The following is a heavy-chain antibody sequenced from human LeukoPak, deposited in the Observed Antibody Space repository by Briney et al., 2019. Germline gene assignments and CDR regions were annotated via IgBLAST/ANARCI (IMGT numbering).Heavy chain of an antibody. CDR3: ARDAFFLEWALFS. D-gene: IGHD3-3*01. CDR1: GFTFSSYW. Sequence: GGSLRLSCAASGFTFSSYWIHWVRQAPGKGLVWVSRINSGGSDSIYADSVKGRFTISRDNAQNTVYLQMNSLRAEDTAVYFCARDAFFLEWALFSWGQGTLVTVSS. V-gene: IGHV3-74*01. J-gene: IGHJ5*02. CDR2: INSGGSDS.